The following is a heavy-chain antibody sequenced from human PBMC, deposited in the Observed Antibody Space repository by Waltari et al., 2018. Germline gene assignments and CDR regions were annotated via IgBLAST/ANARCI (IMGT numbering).Heavy chain of an antibody. Sequence: EVQLVESGGGLVQPGGSLRLSCAASGFGFSSYEMNWVRQAPGKGVEWVSFISTSGSTIFHADSVKGRFTSSRDNAKNSLYLQMNSLRAEDTAVYYCARAAQNYYYYGMDVWGQGTTVTVSS. CDR2: ISTSGSTI. CDR1: GFGFSSYE. J-gene: IGHJ6*02. V-gene: IGHV3-48*03. CDR3: ARAAQNYYYYGMDV.